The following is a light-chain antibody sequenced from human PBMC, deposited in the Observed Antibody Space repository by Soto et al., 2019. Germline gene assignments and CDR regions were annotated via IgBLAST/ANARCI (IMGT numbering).Light chain of an antibody. Sequence: DIQMTQSPSSLSASVGDRVTITCRASQSVSTWLAWYQQKPGKAPKLLIYTASNLEGGVPSRFSGSGSGTEFTLTISSLQPDDFATYYCQHYKMYSPWTFGQGTKVDIK. V-gene: IGKV1-5*03. CDR3: QHYKMYSPWT. CDR1: QSVSTW. J-gene: IGKJ1*01. CDR2: TAS.